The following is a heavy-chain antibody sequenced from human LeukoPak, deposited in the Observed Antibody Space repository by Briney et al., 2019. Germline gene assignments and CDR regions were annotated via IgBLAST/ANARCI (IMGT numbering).Heavy chain of an antibody. Sequence: PGGSLRLSCAASGFTFRSYSLNWVRQAPGKGLEWVSSISTSSIYIYNADSVKGRFTISRDNARNSLFLQMNSLRAEDTAVYYCARVPAGVIGMKGAFDIWGQGTMVTVSS. J-gene: IGHJ3*02. CDR2: ISTSSIYI. V-gene: IGHV3-21*01. CDR3: ARVPAGVIGMKGAFDI. CDR1: GFTFRSYS. D-gene: IGHD3-16*02.